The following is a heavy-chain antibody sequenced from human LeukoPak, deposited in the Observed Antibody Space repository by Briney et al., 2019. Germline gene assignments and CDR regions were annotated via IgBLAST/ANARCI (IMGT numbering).Heavy chain of an antibody. V-gene: IGHV4-59*08. CDR1: GGSISSYY. CDR2: IYYSGST. Sequence: SETLSLTCTVSGGSISSYYWSWIRQPPGKGLEWIGYIYYSGSTNYNPSLKSRVTISVDTSKNQFSLKLSSVTAADTAVYYCARHGYSSGWYFPHDAFDIWGQGTMVTVSS. CDR3: ARHGYSSGWYFPHDAFDI. J-gene: IGHJ3*02. D-gene: IGHD6-19*01.